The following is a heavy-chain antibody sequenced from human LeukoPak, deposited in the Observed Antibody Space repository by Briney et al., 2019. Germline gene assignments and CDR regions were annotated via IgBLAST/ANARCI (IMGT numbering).Heavy chain of an antibody. D-gene: IGHD6-19*01. J-gene: IGHJ4*02. Sequence: SETLSLTCAVYGGSFSGYYWSWIRQPPGKGLEWIGEINHSGSTNYNPSLKSRVTISVDTSKNQFSLKLSSVTAADTGVYYCAGGGSGLYYFDYWGQGTLVTVSS. V-gene: IGHV4-34*01. CDR3: AGGGSGLYYFDY. CDR1: GGSFSGYY. CDR2: INHSGST.